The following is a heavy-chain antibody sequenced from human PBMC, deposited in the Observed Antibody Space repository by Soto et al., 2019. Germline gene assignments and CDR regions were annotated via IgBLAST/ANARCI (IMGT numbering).Heavy chain of an antibody. J-gene: IGHJ5*02. CDR2: IIPIFGIA. Sequence: QVQLVQSGAEVKKPGSSVKVSCKASGGTFSSYAISWVRQAPGQGLEWMGGIIPIFGIANYAQKFQGRVTITADESTITAYMELRSLRSEDTAVYYCAITKRITIFGVVIGSSWFDPWGQGTLVTVSS. D-gene: IGHD3-3*01. CDR3: AITKRITIFGVVIGSSWFDP. V-gene: IGHV1-69*01. CDR1: GGTFSSYA.